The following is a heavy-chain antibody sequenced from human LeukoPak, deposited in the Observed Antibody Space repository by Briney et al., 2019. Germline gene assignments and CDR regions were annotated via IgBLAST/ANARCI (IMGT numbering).Heavy chain of an antibody. V-gene: IGHV3-30*02. J-gene: IGHJ1*01. D-gene: IGHD2-15*01. CDR1: GFTFSSYG. CDR2: IRYDGSNK. Sequence: GGSLRLSCAASGFTFSSYGMHWVRQAPGKGLEWVAFIRYDGSNKYYADSVKGRFTISRDNSKNTLYLQMNSLRAEDTAVYYCAKEGYCSGGSCYFSPAEYFQHWGQGTLVTVSS. CDR3: AKEGYCSGGSCYFSPAEYFQH.